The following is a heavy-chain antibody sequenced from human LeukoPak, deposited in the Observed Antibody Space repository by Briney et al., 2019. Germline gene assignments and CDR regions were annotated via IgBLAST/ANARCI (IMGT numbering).Heavy chain of an antibody. V-gene: IGHV3-30*02. J-gene: IGHJ4*02. Sequence: GGSLRLSCAASGFTFSSYGMHWVRQAPGKGLEWVARIRYDGSNKYYADSVKGRFSISRDNSKNTLYLQMDSLRAEDTAVYYCAKDYYDSSGQRHFDYWGQGTLVTVSS. CDR3: AKDYYDSSGQRHFDY. D-gene: IGHD3-22*01. CDR1: GFTFSSYG. CDR2: IRYDGSNK.